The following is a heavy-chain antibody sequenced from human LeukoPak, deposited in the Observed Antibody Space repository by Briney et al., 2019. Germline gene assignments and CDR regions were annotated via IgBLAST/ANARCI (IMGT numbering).Heavy chain of an antibody. CDR3: ARVGRYYDILTGYSYNWFDP. J-gene: IGHJ5*02. CDR1: GGSFSGYY. V-gene: IGHV4-34*01. D-gene: IGHD3-9*01. Sequence: PSETLSLTCAVYGGSFSGYYWSWIRQPPGKGLEWIGEINHSGSTNYNPSLKSRVTISVGTSKNQFSLKLSSVTAADTAVYYCARVGRYYDILTGYSYNWFDPWGQGTLVTVSS. CDR2: INHSGST.